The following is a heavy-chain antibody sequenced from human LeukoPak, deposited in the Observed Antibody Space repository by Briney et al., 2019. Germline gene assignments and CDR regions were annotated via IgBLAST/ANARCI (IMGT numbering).Heavy chain of an antibody. J-gene: IGHJ4*02. Sequence: GGSLRLSCAASGFTFSDYAMSWVRKAPGKGLEWVSSLSGSGGSTYYTDSVKGRFTISRDKSKNTLYLQMNSLRAEDTAVYYCAKNGPAAGTYYFDYWGQGTLVTVSS. CDR3: AKNGPAAGTYYFDY. V-gene: IGHV3-23*01. CDR2: LSGSGGST. D-gene: IGHD1-1*01. CDR1: GFTFSDYA.